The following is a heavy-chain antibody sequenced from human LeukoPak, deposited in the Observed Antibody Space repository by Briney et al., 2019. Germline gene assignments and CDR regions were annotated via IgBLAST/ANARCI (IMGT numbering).Heavy chain of an antibody. CDR2: ISWDGGST. CDR3: AKTLVGYSYGTDYYGMDV. Sequence: GGSRRLSCAASGFTFDDYAMHWVRQAPGKGLEWVSLISWDGGSTYYADSVKGRFTISRDNSKNSLYLQMNSLRAEDTALYYCAKTLVGYSYGTDYYGMDVWGKGTTVTVSS. V-gene: IGHV3-43D*04. D-gene: IGHD5-18*01. J-gene: IGHJ6*04. CDR1: GFTFDDYA.